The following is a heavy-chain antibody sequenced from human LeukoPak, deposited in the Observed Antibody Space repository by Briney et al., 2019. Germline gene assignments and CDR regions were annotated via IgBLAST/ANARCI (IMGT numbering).Heavy chain of an antibody. V-gene: IGHV1-69*05. CDR2: IIHIFGTA. CDR3: ARETYYDILTGYADFDY. Sequence: SVKVSCKASGGTFSSYAISWVRQAPGQGLEWMGRIIHIFGTANYAQKFQGRVTITTDESTSTAYMELSSLRSEDTAVYYCARETYYDILTGYADFDYWGQGTLVTVSS. J-gene: IGHJ4*02. CDR1: GGTFSSYA. D-gene: IGHD3-9*01.